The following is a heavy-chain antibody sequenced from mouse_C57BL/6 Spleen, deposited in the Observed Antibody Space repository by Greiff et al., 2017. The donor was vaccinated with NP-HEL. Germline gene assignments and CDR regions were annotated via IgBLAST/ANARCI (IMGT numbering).Heavy chain of an antibody. CDR2: ISSGGDYI. D-gene: IGHD2-2*01. V-gene: IGHV5-9-1*02. CDR3: TRDQYYGYDYAMDY. CDR1: GFTFSSYA. Sequence: DVMLVESGEGLVKPGGSLKLSCAASGFTFSSYAMSWVRQTPEKRLEWVAYISSGGDYIYYADTVKGRFTISRDNARNTLYLQMSSLKSEDTAMYYCTRDQYYGYDYAMDYWGQGTSVTVSS. J-gene: IGHJ4*01.